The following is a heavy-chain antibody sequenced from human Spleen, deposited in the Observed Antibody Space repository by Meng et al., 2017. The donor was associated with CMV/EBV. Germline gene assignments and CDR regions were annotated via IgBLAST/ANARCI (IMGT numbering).Heavy chain of an antibody. CDR3: ATGSGDFDH. V-gene: IGHV4-4*07. Sequence: HLPLSAPGLVTPSEPLSLTCIVSGGDIKNWFWSWIRQPAGKKLEWIGRVYINDNTNYTPSFRSRVIMSVDASNNQFSLKLTSVTAADTAVYYCATGSGDFDHWGQGTLVTVSS. D-gene: IGHD1-26*01. CDR1: GGDIKNWF. CDR2: VYINDNT. J-gene: IGHJ4*02.